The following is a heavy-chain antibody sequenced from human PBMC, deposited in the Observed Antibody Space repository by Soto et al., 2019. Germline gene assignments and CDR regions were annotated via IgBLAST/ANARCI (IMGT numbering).Heavy chain of an antibody. CDR3: RTYSSSPGYYYYMDV. CDR1: GGSFSGYY. D-gene: IGHD6-6*01. Sequence: SETLSLTCAVYGGSFSGYYWSWIRQPPGKGLEWIGEINHSGSTNYNPSLKSRVTISVDTSKNQFSLKLSSVTAADTAVYYCRTYSSSPGYYYYMDVWGKGTTVT. V-gene: IGHV4-34*01. CDR2: INHSGST. J-gene: IGHJ6*03.